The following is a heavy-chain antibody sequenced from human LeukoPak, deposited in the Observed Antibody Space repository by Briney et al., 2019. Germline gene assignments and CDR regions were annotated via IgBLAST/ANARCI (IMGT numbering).Heavy chain of an antibody. J-gene: IGHJ6*03. CDR3: ARDGSTSFRFYYYYYMDV. CDR1: GGSISSYY. D-gene: IGHD2-2*01. V-gene: IGHV4-4*07. Sequence: PSETLSLTCTVSGGSISSYYWSWIRQPAGKGLEWIGRIYTSGSTNYNPSLKSRVTMSVDTSKNQFSLKLSSVTAADTAVYYCARDGSTSFRFYYYYYMDVWGKGTTVTVSS. CDR2: IYTSGST.